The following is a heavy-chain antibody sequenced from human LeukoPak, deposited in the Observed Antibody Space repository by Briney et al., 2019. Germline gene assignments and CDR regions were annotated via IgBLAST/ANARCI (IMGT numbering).Heavy chain of an antibody. CDR1: GFTFSSYS. CDR3: PRDDCSGDCCLFDH. Sequence: GSLRLSCAASGFTFSSYSMNWVRQAPGKGLEWVSSITSGSSYIYYADSVKGRFTISRDNAKSSLFLQMNSPRAEDTAVYYCPRDDCSGDCCLFDHWGQGTLVTVSS. J-gene: IGHJ4*02. V-gene: IGHV3-21*01. CDR2: ITSGSSYI. D-gene: IGHD2-21*02.